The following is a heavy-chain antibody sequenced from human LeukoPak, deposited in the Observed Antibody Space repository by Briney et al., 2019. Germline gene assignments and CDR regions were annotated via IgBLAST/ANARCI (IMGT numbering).Heavy chain of an antibody. D-gene: IGHD6-6*01. CDR1: GFTFSNYA. J-gene: IGHJ5*01. CDR3: AKKYSSSSGTFDF. CDR2: ISNSGNTP. Sequence: GGSLRLSCAASGFTFSNYAMSWVRQAPGKGLEWVSAISNSGNTPYYADSVKGRFTISRDNSKDTLSLQMNSLRAEDTAVYYGAKKYSSSSGTFDFWGQGTLVTVSS. V-gene: IGHV3-23*01.